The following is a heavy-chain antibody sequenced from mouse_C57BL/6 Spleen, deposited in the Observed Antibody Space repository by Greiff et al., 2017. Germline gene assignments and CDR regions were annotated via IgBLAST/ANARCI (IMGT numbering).Heavy chain of an antibody. CDR3: AREKVYYDYDGYFDV. J-gene: IGHJ1*03. Sequence: EVQVVESGPGLVKPSQSLSLTCSVTGYSITSGYYWNWIRQFPGNKLEWMGYISYDGSNNYNPSLKNRISITRDTSKNQFFLKLNSVTTEDTATYYCAREKVYYDYDGYFDVWGTGTTVTVSS. V-gene: IGHV3-6*01. CDR2: ISYDGSN. CDR1: GYSITSGYY. D-gene: IGHD2-4*01.